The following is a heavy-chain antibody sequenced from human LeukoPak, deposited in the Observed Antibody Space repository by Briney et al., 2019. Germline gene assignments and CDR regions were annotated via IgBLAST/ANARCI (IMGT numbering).Heavy chain of an antibody. J-gene: IGHJ3*02. Sequence: GGSLRLSCAASGFTFSSYGMNWVRQAPGKGLEWVSTISGSGDSTYYADSVKGRFTISRDNSKNTLYLQMNSLRAEDTAVYYCAKIRLKSEYFSGWVDAFDIWGQGTMVTVSS. V-gene: IGHV3-23*01. CDR1: GFTFSSYG. CDR2: ISGSGDST. D-gene: IGHD6-19*01. CDR3: AKIRLKSEYFSGWVDAFDI.